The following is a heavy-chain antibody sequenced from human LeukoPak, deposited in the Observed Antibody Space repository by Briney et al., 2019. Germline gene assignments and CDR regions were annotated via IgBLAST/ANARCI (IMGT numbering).Heavy chain of an antibody. CDR2: ISSSSSYI. V-gene: IGHV3-21*01. CDR1: GFTFSRYN. J-gene: IGHJ4*02. Sequence: PGGSLRLSCAASGFTFSRYNMNWVRQAPGKGLEWVSSISSSSSYIYYADSVKGRFTISRDNTKNSLYLQMNSLRAEDTAVYYCARGLDNYGSGSSDWGQGTLVTVSS. D-gene: IGHD3-10*01. CDR3: ARGLDNYGSGSSD.